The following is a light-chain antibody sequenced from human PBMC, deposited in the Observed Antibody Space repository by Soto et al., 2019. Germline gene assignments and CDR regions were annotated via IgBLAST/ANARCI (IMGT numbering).Light chain of an antibody. CDR3: QQYGSSQWT. V-gene: IGKV3-20*01. CDR1: QSVSSSY. Sequence: EIVLAQSPGTLSLSPGERATLSCRASQSVSSSYLSWYHQKPGQAPRLLIYGASSRATGIPDRFSGSGSGTDFTLTISRLEPEDFEFFYCQQYGSSQWTLGQGTKVDIK. CDR2: GAS. J-gene: IGKJ1*01.